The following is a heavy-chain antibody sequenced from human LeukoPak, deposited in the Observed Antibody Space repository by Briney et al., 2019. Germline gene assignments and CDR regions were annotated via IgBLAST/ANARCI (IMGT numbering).Heavy chain of an antibody. Sequence: GGSLRLSCAASGFTFSSYWMHWVRQAPGKGLVWVSRITNDGYTTTYADSVKGRFTISRDNAKNTLYLQMNNLRAEDMAVYYCARLRCSGGSCYLDYWGQGTLVTVSS. J-gene: IGHJ4*02. D-gene: IGHD2-15*01. CDR1: GFTFSSYW. CDR3: ARLRCSGGSCYLDY. CDR2: ITNDGYTT. V-gene: IGHV3-74*01.